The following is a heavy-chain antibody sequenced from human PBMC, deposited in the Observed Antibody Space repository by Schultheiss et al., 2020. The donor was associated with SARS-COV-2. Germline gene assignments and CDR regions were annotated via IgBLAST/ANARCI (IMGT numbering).Heavy chain of an antibody. CDR3: ASFSSSWHRFDY. V-gene: IGHV4-59*08. CDR2: IYYSGST. J-gene: IGHJ4*02. D-gene: IGHD6-13*01. CDR1: GGSISNYY. Sequence: SQTLSLTCTVSGGSISNYYWIWIRQPPGKGLEWIGYIYYSGSTNYNPSLKSRVTISVDTSKNQFSLKLSSVTAADTAVYYCASFSSSWHRFDYWGQGTLVTVSS.